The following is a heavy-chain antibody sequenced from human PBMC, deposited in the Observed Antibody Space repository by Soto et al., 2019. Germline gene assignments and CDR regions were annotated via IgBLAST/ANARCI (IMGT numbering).Heavy chain of an antibody. CDR2: IYHSGST. CDR1: GGSISSTDW. J-gene: IGHJ3*02. V-gene: IGHV4-4*02. D-gene: IGHD2-21*02. Sequence: QVQLQESGPGLVKPSGTLSLACGVSGGSISSTDWWSWVRQPPGKGREWIGEIYHSGSTNYNPSLKSRVTISVDKSKNQFSLKLSSVTAADTAVYFCARVRAVTVGVFDIWGQGTMVTVSS. CDR3: ARVRAVTVGVFDI.